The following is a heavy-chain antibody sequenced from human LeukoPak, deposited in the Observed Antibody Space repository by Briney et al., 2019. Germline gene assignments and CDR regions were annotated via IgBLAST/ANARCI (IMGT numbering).Heavy chain of an antibody. CDR3: ARVGYSSSWYPWYYFDY. Sequence: GGSLRLSCAAFGFTFSDYYMSWIRQAPGKGLEWVSYISSSGSTIYYADSVKGRFTISRDNAKNSLYLQMNSLRAEDTAVYYCARVGYSSSWYPWYYFDYWGQGTLVTVSS. CDR2: ISSSGSTI. D-gene: IGHD6-13*01. V-gene: IGHV3-11*04. J-gene: IGHJ4*02. CDR1: GFTFSDYY.